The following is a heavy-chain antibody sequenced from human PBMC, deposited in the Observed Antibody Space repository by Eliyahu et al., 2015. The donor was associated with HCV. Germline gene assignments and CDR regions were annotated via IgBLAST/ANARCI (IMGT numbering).Heavy chain of an antibody. J-gene: IGHJ2*01. Sequence: QVQLQESGPGLVKPSETLSLTCTXXGXXVSSGGYXWSWIRQPPGKGLEWIGYIYYSGSTNYNPSLKSRVTISVDTSKNQFSLRLSSVTAADTAVYYCARTTRDWYFDLWGRGTLVTVSS. D-gene: IGHD4-17*01. CDR2: IYYSGST. V-gene: IGHV4-61*08. CDR1: GXXVSSGGYX. CDR3: ARTTRDWYFDL.